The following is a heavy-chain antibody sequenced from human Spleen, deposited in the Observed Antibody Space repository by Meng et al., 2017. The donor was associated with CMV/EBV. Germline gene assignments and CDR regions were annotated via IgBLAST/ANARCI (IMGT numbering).Heavy chain of an antibody. Sequence: LRLSCTVSGDSISSISNNYYSWNWNRPPPGKGLEWIGSIYYSGSTSYRPSLQSRLTISLDTSNNRFSLRLSSVTAANTSVYYCARDTYDFWIDNEVGAFDIWGQGTMVTVSS. D-gene: IGHD3/OR15-3a*01. V-gene: IGHV4-30-4*08. J-gene: IGHJ3*02. CDR3: ARDTYDFWIDNEVGAFDI. CDR1: GDSISSISNNYYS. CDR2: IYYSGST.